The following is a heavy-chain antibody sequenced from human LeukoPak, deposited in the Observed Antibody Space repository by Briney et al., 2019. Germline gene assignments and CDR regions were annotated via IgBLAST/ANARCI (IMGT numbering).Heavy chain of an antibody. Sequence: GGSLRLSCAASGFTFSSSAMSWVRQAPGKGLEWVSAISNNGGYTYYADSVQGRFTISRDNSKNTLYLQMNSLRAEDTAVYYCARDEYQLPTVYYYYGMDVWDQGTTVTVSS. CDR1: GFTFSSSA. CDR2: ISNNGGYT. J-gene: IGHJ6*02. D-gene: IGHD2-2*01. V-gene: IGHV3-23*01. CDR3: ARDEYQLPTVYYYYGMDV.